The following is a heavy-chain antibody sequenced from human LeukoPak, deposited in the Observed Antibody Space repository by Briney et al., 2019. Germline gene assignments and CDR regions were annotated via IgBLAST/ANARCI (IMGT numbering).Heavy chain of an antibody. Sequence: GRSLRLSCAASGFTFSTYAMHWVRQAPGKGLEWVAVISYDGSSKYYADSVKGRFTISRDNSKNTLYLQMSTLRAEVTAVYYCAKDVSWNWFDPWGQGTLVTVSS. J-gene: IGHJ5*02. V-gene: IGHV3-30*18. CDR3: AKDVSWNWFDP. CDR1: GFTFSTYA. CDR2: ISYDGSSK.